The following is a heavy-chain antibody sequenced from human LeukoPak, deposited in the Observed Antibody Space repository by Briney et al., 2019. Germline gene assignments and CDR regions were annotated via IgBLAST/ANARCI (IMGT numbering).Heavy chain of an antibody. J-gene: IGHJ4*02. CDR3: AATSRVVVSFDY. CDR1: GGSISSGGYY. V-gene: IGHV4-31*03. CDR2: IYYSGST. D-gene: IGHD2-21*01. Sequence: SETLSLTCTVSGGSISSGGYYWSWIRQHPGKGLEWIGYIYYSGSTYYNPSLKSRVTISVDKSKNQFALKLSSVTAADTAVYYCAATSRVVVSFDYWGPGTLATVSS.